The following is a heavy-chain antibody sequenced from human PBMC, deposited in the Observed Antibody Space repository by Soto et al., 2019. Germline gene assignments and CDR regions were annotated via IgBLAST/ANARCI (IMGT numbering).Heavy chain of an antibody. CDR2: ISAYNGNT. V-gene: IGHV1-18*01. CDR3: AREGHEGSGWYWVGDAFDI. CDR1: GYTFTSYG. J-gene: IGHJ3*02. Sequence: ASVKVSCKASGYTFTSYGISWVRQAPGQGLEWMGWISAYNGNTNYAQKLQGRVTMTTDTSTSTAYMELRSLRSDDTAVYYCAREGHEGSGWYWVGDAFDIWGQGTMVTVSS. D-gene: IGHD6-19*01.